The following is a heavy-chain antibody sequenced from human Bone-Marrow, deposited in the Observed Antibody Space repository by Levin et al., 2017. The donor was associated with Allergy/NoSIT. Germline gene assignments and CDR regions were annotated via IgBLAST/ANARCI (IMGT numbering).Heavy chain of an antibody. CDR3: ARCTGGTCYTGLDH. J-gene: IGHJ4*02. Sequence: SQTLSLTCTVSGGPISTGDDYCTWIRQPPGKRLQWIGYIYYSGSTYYNPSLKSRVTISVDTSKNQFSLKLSSLTAADTAVYYCARCTGGTCYTGLDHWGQGTLVTVSS. CDR1: GGPISTGDDY. D-gene: IGHD2-15*01. CDR2: IYYSGST. V-gene: IGHV4-30-4*08.